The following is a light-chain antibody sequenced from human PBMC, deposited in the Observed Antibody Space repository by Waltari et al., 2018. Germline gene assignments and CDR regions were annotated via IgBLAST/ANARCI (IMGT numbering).Light chain of an antibody. V-gene: IGKV3-20*01. CDR2: GAS. J-gene: IGKJ1*01. CDR3: QHYVRLPVS. CDR1: QRVSRS. Sequence: IALPQSPGTLSLSPGERATFPCRASQRVSRSLAWYQQKPGQAPRLLIYGASSRATGVPDRFSGSGSGTDFSLTISRLEPEDFAVYYCQHYVRLPVSFGQGTKVEIK.